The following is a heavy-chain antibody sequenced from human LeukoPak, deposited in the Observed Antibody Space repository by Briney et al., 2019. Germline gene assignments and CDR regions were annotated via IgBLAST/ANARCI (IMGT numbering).Heavy chain of an antibody. CDR3: ARDRYYDILTGYFDNWFDP. Sequence: GALRLSCAASGFTFSSYAMHWVRQAPGKGLEWVAVISYDGSNKYYADSVKGRFTISRDNSKNTLYLQMNSLRAEDTAVYYCARDRYYDILTGYFDNWFDPWGQGTLVTVSS. D-gene: IGHD3-9*01. J-gene: IGHJ5*02. CDR2: ISYDGSNK. CDR1: GFTFSSYA. V-gene: IGHV3-30*04.